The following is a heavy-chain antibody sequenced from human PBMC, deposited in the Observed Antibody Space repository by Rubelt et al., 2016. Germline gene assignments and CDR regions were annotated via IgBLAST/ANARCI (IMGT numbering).Heavy chain of an antibody. J-gene: IGHJ4*02. D-gene: IGHD3-10*01. CDR2: INHSGST. V-gene: IGHV4-34*01. CDR3: ARASRSRGQGGFDY. Sequence: QVQLQQWGAGLLKPSETLSLTCAVYGGSVSGYYWSWIRQPPGKGLERIGEINHSGSTNYNPSLKSRVTISVDTSKNQFSLKRSSGTAADTAVYYCARASRSRGQGGFDYWGQGTLVTVSS. CDR1: GGSVSGYY.